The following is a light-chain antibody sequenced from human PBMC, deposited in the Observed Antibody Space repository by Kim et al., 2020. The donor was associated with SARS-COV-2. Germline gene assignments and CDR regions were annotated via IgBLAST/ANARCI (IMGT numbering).Light chain of an antibody. J-gene: IGKJ1*01. V-gene: IGKV3-20*01. Sequence: PEVTTTLSCRASQSVSDSNLAWYQHKPGRAPRLLIYGASTRATGIPDRFSGSGSGTDFTLTISRLEPEDFAMYYCQQYGYSPWTFGQGTKVDIK. CDR3: QQYGYSPWT. CDR1: QSVSDSN. CDR2: GAS.